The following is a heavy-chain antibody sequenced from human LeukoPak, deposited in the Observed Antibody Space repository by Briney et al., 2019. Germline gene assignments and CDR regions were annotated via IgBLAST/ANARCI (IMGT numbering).Heavy chain of an antibody. CDR1: GYTFTSYG. CDR3: ARAPAAAGIYYYYYYMDV. D-gene: IGHD6-13*01. J-gene: IGHJ6*03. CDR2: ISAYNGNT. Sequence: GASVKVSCKASGYTFTSYGISWVRQAPGQGLEWMGWISAYNGNTNYAQKLQGRVTMTTDTSTSTAYMELSSLRSEDTAVYYCARAPAAAGIYYYYYYMDVWGKGTTVTVSS. V-gene: IGHV1-18*01.